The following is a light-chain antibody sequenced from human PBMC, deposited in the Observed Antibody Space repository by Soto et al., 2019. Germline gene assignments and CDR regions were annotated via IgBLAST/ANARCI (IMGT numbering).Light chain of an antibody. CDR1: QGFNSNY. CDR2: DAS. J-gene: IGKJ2*01. CDR3: QQYGSSPYT. Sequence: LSPGERATLSCRASQGFNSNYLAWYQQKPGLAPRLLIYDASSRATGIPDRFSGSGSGTDFTLTISRLEPEDFAVYYCQQYGSSPYTFGQGTKLEIK. V-gene: IGKV3D-20*01.